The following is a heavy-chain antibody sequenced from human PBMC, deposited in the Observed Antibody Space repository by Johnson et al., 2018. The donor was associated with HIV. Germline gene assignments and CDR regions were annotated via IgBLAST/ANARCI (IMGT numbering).Heavy chain of an antibody. CDR3: AKEGSSSPWAFDI. Sequence: QVQLVESGGGVVQPGRSLRLSCAASGFTFGGYTMYWVRQAPGEGLEWVAVVSDHGRTTYFADSVKGRFTISRDNSKNTLYLQMNNLRPEDTALYYCAKEGSSSPWAFDIWGQGTMVTVSS. D-gene: IGHD2-15*01. V-gene: IGHV3-30*04. J-gene: IGHJ3*02. CDR2: VSDHGRTT. CDR1: GFTFGGYT.